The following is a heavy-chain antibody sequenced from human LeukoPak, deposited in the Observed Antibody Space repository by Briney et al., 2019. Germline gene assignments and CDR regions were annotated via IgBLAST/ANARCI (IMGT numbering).Heavy chain of an antibody. V-gene: IGHV1-2*02. J-gene: IGHJ6*03. CDR1: GYTFTDYY. Sequence: ASVKVSCKASGYTFTDYYMHWVRQTPGQGLEWMGWINPHSGGSNYAQKFQGRVTMTRDTSITTAYMELSRLRSDDTAVYYCARGLTGYCSSTSCPYYYYYYMNVWGKGTTVTVSS. CDR2: INPHSGGS. CDR3: ARGLTGYCSSTSCPYYYYYYMNV. D-gene: IGHD2-2*03.